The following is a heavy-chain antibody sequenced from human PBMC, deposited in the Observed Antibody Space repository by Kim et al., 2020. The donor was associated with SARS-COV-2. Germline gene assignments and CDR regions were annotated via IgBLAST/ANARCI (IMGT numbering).Heavy chain of an antibody. V-gene: IGHV1-3*01. Sequence: KFQGRVTITRDTYASTAYMELSSLRSEDTAVYYCARDERNYFDRSGPVDYWGQGTPVTVSS. CDR3: ARDERNYFDRSGPVDY. D-gene: IGHD3-22*01. J-gene: IGHJ4*02.